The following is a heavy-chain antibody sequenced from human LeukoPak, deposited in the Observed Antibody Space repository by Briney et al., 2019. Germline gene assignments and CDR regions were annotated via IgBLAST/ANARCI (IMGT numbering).Heavy chain of an antibody. J-gene: IGHJ5*02. Sequence: TSETLSLACTVSGGSISSSSYYWGWIRQPPGKGLEWIGSIYYSGSTYYNPSLKSRVTISVDTSKNQFSLKLSSVTAADTAVYYCARHYDAMVRAWFDPWGQGTLVTVSS. CDR2: IYYSGST. V-gene: IGHV4-39*01. CDR3: ARHYDAMVRAWFDP. CDR1: GGSISSSSYY. D-gene: IGHD3-10*01.